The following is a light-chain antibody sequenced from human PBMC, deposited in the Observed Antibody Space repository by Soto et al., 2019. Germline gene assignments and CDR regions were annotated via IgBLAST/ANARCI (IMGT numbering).Light chain of an antibody. CDR3: TSYTSIRTPV. V-gene: IGLV2-14*01. CDR1: SSDVGGYNY. Sequence: QSALTQPASVSGSPGQSITISCTGTSSDVGGYNYVSWYQQHPGKAPKLMIYDVSNRPSGVSNRFSGSKSGNTASLTTSGLRAEDEAEYHCTSYTSIRTPVFGGWHKLTV. CDR2: DVS. J-gene: IGLJ2*01.